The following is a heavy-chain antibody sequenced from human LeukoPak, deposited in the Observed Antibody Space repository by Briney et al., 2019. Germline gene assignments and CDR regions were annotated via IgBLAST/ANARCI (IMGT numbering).Heavy chain of an antibody. D-gene: IGHD2-2*01. J-gene: IGHJ3*02. Sequence: PGGSLRLSCAASGFTFSNYAMSWVRQAPGRGLEWVSAISDSGGSTYYADSVKGRFTISRDNSKNTLYLQMNSLRAEDTAVYYCAKLKPQLLWSGAFDIWGQGTMVTVSS. CDR1: GFTFSNYA. CDR2: ISDSGGST. V-gene: IGHV3-23*01. CDR3: AKLKPQLLWSGAFDI.